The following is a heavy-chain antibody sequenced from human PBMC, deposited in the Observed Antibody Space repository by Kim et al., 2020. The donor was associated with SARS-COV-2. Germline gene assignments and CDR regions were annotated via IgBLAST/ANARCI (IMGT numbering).Heavy chain of an antibody. CDR3: ARVSGDRTIDY. V-gene: IGHV3-13*04. CDR1: GFTFSSYD. CDR2: IVTAGDT. Sequence: GGSLRLSCAASGFTFSSYDMHWVRQATGKGLEWVSAIVTAGDTYYPGSVKGRFTISRENAKNSLYLQMNSLRAGDTAVYYCARVSGDRTIDYWGQGTLVTVSS. J-gene: IGHJ4*02. D-gene: IGHD4-17*01.